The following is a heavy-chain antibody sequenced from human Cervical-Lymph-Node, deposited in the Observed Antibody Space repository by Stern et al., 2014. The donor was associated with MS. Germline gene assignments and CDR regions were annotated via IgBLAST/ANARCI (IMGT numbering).Heavy chain of an antibody. V-gene: IGHV1-2*02. CDR2: INPKSGGT. CDR3: TRALRIADRPSPGGHWFDP. Sequence: QVQLVQSGAEVEKPGASVKVSCKASGYIFTDYYLHWVRQAPGQGLEWMGRINPKSGGTSYAQSFQGRVTLTRDTSITTAYMDLSSLTSDDTAVYYCTRALRIADRPSPGGHWFDPWGQGTLVIVSS. D-gene: IGHD6-6*01. J-gene: IGHJ5*02. CDR1: GYIFTDYY.